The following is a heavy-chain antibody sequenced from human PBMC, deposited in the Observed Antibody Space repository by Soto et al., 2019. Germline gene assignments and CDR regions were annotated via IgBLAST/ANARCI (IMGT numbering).Heavy chain of an antibody. CDR1: GGSISSGGYY. CDR3: AGVGVTAMPGWFVP. V-gene: IGHV4-31*03. CDR2: IYYSGST. Sequence: PSETLSLTCTVSGGSISSGGYYWSWVRQHPGKGLEWIGYIYYSGSTYYNPSLKSRVTISVDTSKNQFSLKLSSVTAADTAVYYCAGVGVTAMPGWFVPWGQGTLVTVFS. D-gene: IGHD2-21*02. J-gene: IGHJ5*02.